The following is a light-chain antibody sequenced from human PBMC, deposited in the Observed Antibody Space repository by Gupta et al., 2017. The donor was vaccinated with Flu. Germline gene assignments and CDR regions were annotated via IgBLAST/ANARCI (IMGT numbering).Light chain of an antibody. CDR3: SSFTSGSTYV. CDR2: DVN. J-gene: IGLJ1*01. CDR1: SSDIGGYNY. V-gene: IGLV2-14*04. Sequence: SITISCNGTSSDIGGYNYVSWYQQHPGKVPKLMIYDVNNRPSGVSNRFSGSKSANTASLTISGLQAEDEADYYCSSFTSGSTYVFGTGTKVTVL.